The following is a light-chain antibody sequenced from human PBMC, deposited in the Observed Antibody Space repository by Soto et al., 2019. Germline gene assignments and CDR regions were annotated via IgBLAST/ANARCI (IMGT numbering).Light chain of an antibody. J-gene: IGLJ7*01. CDR2: DVS. CDR1: SSDVGGYNY. CDR3: CSYAGSYSWV. Sequence: QSVLTQPRSVSGSPGQSVTISCTGTSSDVGGYNYVSWYQQHPGRAPKFMIYDVSERPSGVPDRFSGSKSGDTASLTISGLQVEDEADYYCCSYAGSYSWVFGGGTQLTVL. V-gene: IGLV2-11*01.